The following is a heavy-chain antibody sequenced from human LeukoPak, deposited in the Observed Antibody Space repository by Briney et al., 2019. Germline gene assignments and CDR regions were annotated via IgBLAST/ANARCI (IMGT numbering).Heavy chain of an antibody. J-gene: IGHJ3*02. CDR3: ATYGGSYYINWGPNAFDI. V-gene: IGHV1-24*01. Sequence: GASAKVSRKVSGYTPSVLSMHCGREAPGKGVERMGDLVPEVGETINAQKFQGRVTMTENTSTDTAYMELSSLRSEDTAVYYCATYGGSYYINWGPNAFDIWGQGTMVTVSS. CDR1: GYTPSVLS. CDR2: LVPEVGET. D-gene: IGHD1-26*01.